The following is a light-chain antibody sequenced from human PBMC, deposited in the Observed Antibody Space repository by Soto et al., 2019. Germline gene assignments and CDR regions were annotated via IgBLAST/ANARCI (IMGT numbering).Light chain of an antibody. CDR1: SSNIGSNY. Sequence: QLVLTQPPSASGTPGQRVSISCSGSSSNIGSNYVYWYQQVPGTTPKLLIYKNNQRPSGVPDRFSGSKSGTSASLAISGLRSEDEADYYCAVWDDSLSGREVFGGGTQLTVL. J-gene: IGLJ2*01. V-gene: IGLV1-47*01. CDR3: AVWDDSLSGREV. CDR2: KNN.